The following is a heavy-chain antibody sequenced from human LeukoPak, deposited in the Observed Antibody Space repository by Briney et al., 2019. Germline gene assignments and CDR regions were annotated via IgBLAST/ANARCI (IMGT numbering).Heavy chain of an antibody. Sequence: ASVKVSCKASGYTFTSYYMHWVRQAPGQGLEWMGGINPSGGSTSYAQKFQGRLTMTRDTSTSTVYMELSSLRSEDTAVYYCARDVYFNPENRGELWFDPWGQGTLVTVSS. CDR2: INPSGGST. CDR1: GYTFTSYY. D-gene: IGHD1-14*01. CDR3: ARDVYFNPENRGELWFDP. V-gene: IGHV1-46*01. J-gene: IGHJ5*02.